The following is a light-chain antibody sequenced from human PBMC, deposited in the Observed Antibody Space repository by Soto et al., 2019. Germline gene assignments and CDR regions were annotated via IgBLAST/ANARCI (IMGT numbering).Light chain of an antibody. CDR2: GAS. V-gene: IGKV1-5*01. Sequence: DIQVPQANSNPSGSVRDRVTITWRASQTISTWLAWYQQKPGKAPKLLTYGASSLESGVPSRFSGSGSGTEFTLTISSLQPDDFATYYCQHYNNYPWTFGQGTKVDI. CDR3: QHYNNYPWT. J-gene: IGKJ1*01. CDR1: QTISTW.